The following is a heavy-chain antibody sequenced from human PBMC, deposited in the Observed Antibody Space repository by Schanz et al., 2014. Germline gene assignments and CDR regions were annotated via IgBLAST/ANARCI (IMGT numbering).Heavy chain of an antibody. CDR3: ARDQSPYTNSSDVRYFDY. J-gene: IGHJ4*02. CDR1: GGTFSRLT. CDR2: VIPILGVT. D-gene: IGHD6-6*01. V-gene: IGHV1-69*08. Sequence: QVQLVQSGADVKKPGSSVRVSCKASGGTFSRLTFSWVRQAPGQGLEWMGRVIPILGVTHYAQKFQGRVTITADKSTTTAYMELRSLRSDDTAVYYCARDQSPYTNSSDVRYFDYWGQGSLVTVSS.